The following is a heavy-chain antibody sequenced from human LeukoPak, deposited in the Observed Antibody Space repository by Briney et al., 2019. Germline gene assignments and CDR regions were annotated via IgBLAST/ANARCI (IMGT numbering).Heavy chain of an antibody. D-gene: IGHD6-19*01. Sequence: GGSLRLSCAASGFTFSSYSMNWVRQAPGKGLEWVSSISSSSSYIYYADSVKGRFTISRDNAKNSLYPQMNSLRAEDTAVYYCARDTGLGSGWSLDAFDIWGQGTMVTVSS. V-gene: IGHV3-21*01. J-gene: IGHJ3*02. CDR2: ISSSSSYI. CDR3: ARDTGLGSGWSLDAFDI. CDR1: GFTFSSYS.